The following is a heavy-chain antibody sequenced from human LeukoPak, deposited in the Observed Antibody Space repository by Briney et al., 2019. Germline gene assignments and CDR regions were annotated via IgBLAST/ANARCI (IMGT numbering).Heavy chain of an antibody. CDR3: ARDPTNTSGRYAYFDY. V-gene: IGHV1-18*01. J-gene: IGHJ4*02. CDR2: ISGYSGDT. D-gene: IGHD6-19*01. CDR1: GHSFTHHG. Sequence: GASVKVSCKTFGHSFTHHGFSWVRQTPGQGLEWMGWISGYSGDTHYAQNFQGRVTLTSDTSTSTVYMELRSLRSDDTAVYYCARDPTNTSGRYAYFDYWGQGALVTVSS.